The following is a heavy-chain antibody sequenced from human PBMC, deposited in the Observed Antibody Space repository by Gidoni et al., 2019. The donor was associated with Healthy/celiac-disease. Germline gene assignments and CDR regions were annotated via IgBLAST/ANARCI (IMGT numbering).Heavy chain of an antibody. J-gene: IGHJ4*02. CDR2: ISYDGSNK. Sequence: QVQLVESGGGVVQPGRSLRLSCAASGFTFSSYGMHWVRQAPGKGLEWVAVISYDGSNKYYADSVKGRFTISRDNSKNTLYLQMNSLRAEDTAVYYCAKDGDYLGIAVADPRNWGQGTLVTVSS. V-gene: IGHV3-30*18. CDR3: AKDGDYLGIAVADPRN. D-gene: IGHD6-19*01. CDR1: GFTFSSYG.